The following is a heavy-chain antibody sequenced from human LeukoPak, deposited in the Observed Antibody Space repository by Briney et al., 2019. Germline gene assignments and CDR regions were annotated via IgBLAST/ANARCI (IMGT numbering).Heavy chain of an antibody. D-gene: IGHD6-13*01. CDR2: ISYDGSNK. V-gene: IGHV3-30*03. Sequence: GGSLRLSCAASGFTFNSYGMHWVRQAPGKGLEWVAVISYDGSNKYYADSVKGRFTISRDNSKNSLYLQMNSLRAEDTAVYYCARMLTSWYGHDYWGQGTLVTVSS. J-gene: IGHJ4*02. CDR1: GFTFNSYG. CDR3: ARMLTSWYGHDY.